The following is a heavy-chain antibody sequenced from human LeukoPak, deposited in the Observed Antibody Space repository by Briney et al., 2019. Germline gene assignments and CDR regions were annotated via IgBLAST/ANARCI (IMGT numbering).Heavy chain of an antibody. V-gene: IGHV1-2*02. Sequence: ASVKVSCEASGYTFTGYYMHWVRQAPGQGLEWMGWINPNSGGTNYAQKFQGRVTMTRDTSISTAYMELSRLRSDDTAVYYCARARITMVRGGNWFDPWGQGTLVTVSS. CDR1: GYTFTGYY. CDR3: ARARITMVRGGNWFDP. CDR2: INPNSGGT. D-gene: IGHD3-10*01. J-gene: IGHJ5*02.